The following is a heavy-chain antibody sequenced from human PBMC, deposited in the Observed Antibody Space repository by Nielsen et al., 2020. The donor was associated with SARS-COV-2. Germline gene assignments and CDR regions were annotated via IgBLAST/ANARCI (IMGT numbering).Heavy chain of an antibody. CDR2: ISFDGSSK. J-gene: IGHJ6*02. CDR1: GFTFSDHA. CDR3: ASDPGFGESPTPGYYYYGMDV. V-gene: IGHV3-30*04. Sequence: GESLEISCAASGFTFSDHAIHWVRQAPGKGLEWVAVISFDGSSKHYADSVKGRFTISRDDAKNSMYLQMNSLRAEDTAVYYCASDPGFGESPTPGYYYYGMDVWGQGTTVTVSS. D-gene: IGHD3-10*01.